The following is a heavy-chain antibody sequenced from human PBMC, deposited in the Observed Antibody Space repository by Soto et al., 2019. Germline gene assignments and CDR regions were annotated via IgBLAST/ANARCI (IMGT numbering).Heavy chain of an antibody. CDR2: IKQDGSEK. CDR3: ARDSNILTGYPFDY. V-gene: IGHV3-7*01. D-gene: IGHD3-9*01. J-gene: IGHJ4*02. CDR1: GFTFSSYW. Sequence: LRLSCAASGFTFSSYWMSWVRQAPGKGLEWVANIKQDGSEKYYVDSVKGRFTISRDNAKNSLYLQMNSLRAEDTAVYYCARDSNILTGYPFDYWGQGTLVTVS.